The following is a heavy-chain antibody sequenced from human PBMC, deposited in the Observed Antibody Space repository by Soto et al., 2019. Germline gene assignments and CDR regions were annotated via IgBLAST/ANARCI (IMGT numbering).Heavy chain of an antibody. CDR1: SGSITSSNW. V-gene: IGHV4-4*02. CDR2: IYHSGST. Sequence: QVQLQESGPGLVKPSGTLSLTCAVSSGSITSSNWWSWVRQPPGKGLEWIGEIYHSGSTNYNPCLKSRVTISVDKSKNVFSLKLSSVTAADTAMYYCAGGAVAGTSPAYWGQGTLVTVSS. D-gene: IGHD6-19*01. J-gene: IGHJ4*02. CDR3: AGGAVAGTSPAY.